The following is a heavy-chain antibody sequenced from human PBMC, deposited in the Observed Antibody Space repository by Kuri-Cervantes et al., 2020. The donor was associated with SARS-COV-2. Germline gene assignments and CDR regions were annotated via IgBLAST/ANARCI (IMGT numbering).Heavy chain of an antibody. CDR1: GFTFSSYW. J-gene: IGHJ6*03. V-gene: IGHV3-7*01. CDR2: IKQDGSEK. D-gene: IGHD3-16*01. CDR3: ASLLGGGGAHLYYFYMDA. Sequence: GESLKISCAASGFTFSSYWMSWVRQAPGKGLEWVANIKQDGSEKYYVDSVKGRFTISRDNAKNSLYLQMNSLRAEDTAVYYCASLLGGGGAHLYYFYMDAWGKGTSVTVSS.